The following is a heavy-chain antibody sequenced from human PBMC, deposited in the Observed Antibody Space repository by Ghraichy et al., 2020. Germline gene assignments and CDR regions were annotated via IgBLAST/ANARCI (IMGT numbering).Heavy chain of an antibody. Sequence: GGSLRLSCAASGFTFSSYGMHWVRQAPGKGLEWVAVIWYDGSNKYYADSVKGRFTISRDNSKNTLYLQMNSLRAEDTAVYYCARDSKSSWYSYYYYYYGMDVWGQGTTVTVSS. CDR2: IWYDGSNK. V-gene: IGHV3-33*01. CDR1: GFTFSSYG. J-gene: IGHJ6*02. CDR3: ARDSKSSWYSYYYYYYGMDV. D-gene: IGHD6-13*01.